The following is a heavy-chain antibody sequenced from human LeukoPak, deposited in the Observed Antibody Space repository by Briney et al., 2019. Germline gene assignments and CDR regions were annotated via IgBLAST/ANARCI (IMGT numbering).Heavy chain of an antibody. CDR2: ITSTSFTI. D-gene: IGHD7-27*01. V-gene: IGHV3-48*03. CDR3: AASLGPRDY. J-gene: IGHJ4*02. CDR1: GFTFSSYE. Sequence: GGSLRLSCAASGFTFSSYEANWVRQAPGKGLEWISYITSTSFTIYYADSVKGRFTIFRDNAKNALYLQMDSLTVEDTALYYCAASLGPRDYWGQGIPVTVSS.